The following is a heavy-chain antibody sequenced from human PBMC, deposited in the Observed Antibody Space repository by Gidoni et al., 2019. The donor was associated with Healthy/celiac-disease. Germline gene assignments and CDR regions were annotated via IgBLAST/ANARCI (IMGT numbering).Heavy chain of an antibody. CDR1: GYPFPGYY. J-gene: IGHJ4*02. CDR3: ARAGSPERDYYDSSAVEYYFDY. CDR2: INTNSGGT. V-gene: IGHV1-2*02. Sequence: QVQLVQSGAEVKKPGASVKVSFQASGYPFPGYYMHWVRQAPGQGLEWMGWINTNSGGTNYAQKFQGRVTMTRDTSISTAYMELSRLRSDDTAVYYCARAGSPERDYYDSSAVEYYFDYWGQGTLVTVSS. D-gene: IGHD3-22*01.